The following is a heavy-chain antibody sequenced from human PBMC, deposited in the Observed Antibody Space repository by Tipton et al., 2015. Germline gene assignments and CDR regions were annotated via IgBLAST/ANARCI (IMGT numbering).Heavy chain of an antibody. J-gene: IGHJ3*02. V-gene: IGHV5-51*01. Sequence: VQLVQSGAEVRKPGESLKISCKASGYRFNHFWIGWVRQMPGKGLEWMGIIWPDDSDTKYNPSFQGHITISADKSITTAYVQWNSLKASDTAMYYCARHVSFYYDTHGSDALDIWAQGTMVTVSS. D-gene: IGHD3-22*01. CDR3: ARHVSFYYDTHGSDALDI. CDR2: IWPDDSDT. CDR1: GYRFNHFW.